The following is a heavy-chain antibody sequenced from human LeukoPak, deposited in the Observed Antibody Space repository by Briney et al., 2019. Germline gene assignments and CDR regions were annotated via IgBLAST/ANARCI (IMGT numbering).Heavy chain of an antibody. CDR3: ARLVSRNYGPDY. CDR2: IYPGDSDT. J-gene: IGHJ4*02. Sequence: GESLKISCKGFGYSFTSYWIGWVRQMPGRGLEWMGIIYPGDSDTRYSPSFEGQVTTSADKSISTAYLQWSSLKASDTAMYYCARLVSRNYGPDYWGQGTLVTVSS. V-gene: IGHV5-51*01. D-gene: IGHD1-7*01. CDR1: GYSFTSYW.